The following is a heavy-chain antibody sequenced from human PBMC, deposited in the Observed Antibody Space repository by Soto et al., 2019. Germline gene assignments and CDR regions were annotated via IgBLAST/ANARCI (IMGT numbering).Heavy chain of an antibody. V-gene: IGHV1-46*01. CDR1: GYTFTSYY. CDR3: ARDGGTGGPYDAFDI. Sequence: ASVKVSCKASGYTFTSYYMHWVRQAPGQGLEWMGIINPSGGSTSYAQKFQGRVTMTRDTSTSTVYMELSSLRSEDTAVYYCARDGGTGGPYDAFDIWGQGTMVTVSS. J-gene: IGHJ3*02. D-gene: IGHD1-1*01. CDR2: INPSGGST.